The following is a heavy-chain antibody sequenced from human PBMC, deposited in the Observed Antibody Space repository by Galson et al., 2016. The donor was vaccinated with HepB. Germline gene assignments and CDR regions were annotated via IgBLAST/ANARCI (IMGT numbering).Heavy chain of an antibody. CDR1: GFSFSTSG. Sequence: SLRLSCAASGFSFSTSGMSWVRQTPGRGLEWVSGITNSGGATHYADSVKGQFTISRDNTKNTLYLQMNSLRVEDTAIYYCAKDKPKDGFPRGVVGNWGQGPLVSVSS. J-gene: IGHJ4*02. V-gene: IGHV3-23*01. CDR2: ITNSGGAT. D-gene: IGHD3-3*01. CDR3: AKDKPKDGFPRGVVGN.